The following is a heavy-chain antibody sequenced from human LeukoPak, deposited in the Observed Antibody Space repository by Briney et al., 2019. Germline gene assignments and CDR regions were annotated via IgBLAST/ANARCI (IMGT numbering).Heavy chain of an antibody. D-gene: IGHD5-12*01. CDR1: VGSISSYY. CDR3: ARRTKTGYTGYDWNY. Sequence: SETLSLTCTVSVGSISSYYWSWIQQPPGKGLEWIGYIYYSGSTSYNPSLKSRVTISVDTSSNQFSLILASATAADTAVYYCARRTKTGYTGYDWNYWGQGSLVTVSS. J-gene: IGHJ4*02. V-gene: IGHV4-59*01. CDR2: IYYSGST.